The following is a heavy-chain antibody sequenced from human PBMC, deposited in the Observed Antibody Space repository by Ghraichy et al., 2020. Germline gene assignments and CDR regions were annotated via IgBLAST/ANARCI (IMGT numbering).Heavy chain of an antibody. J-gene: IGHJ6*02. CDR2: IYPSGST. CDR1: GGSISSYY. V-gene: IGHV4-4*07. D-gene: IGHD5-12*01. Sequence: SETLSLTCTVSGGSISSYYWSWIRQPAGKGLEWIGRIYPSGSTNYNPSLKSRVTMSVDTSKNKFSLKLSSVTAADTAVYNCARGGQEGQRYYYYYYGMDVWGQGTTVTVSS. CDR3: ARGGQEGQRYYYYYYGMDV.